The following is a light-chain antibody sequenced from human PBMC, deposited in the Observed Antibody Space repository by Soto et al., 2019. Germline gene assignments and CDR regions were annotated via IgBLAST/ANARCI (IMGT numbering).Light chain of an antibody. J-gene: IGLJ2*01. CDR3: QAWDSRTAV. CDR2: RDT. CDR1: KLGGKY. V-gene: IGLV3-1*01. Sequence: SYELTRPPSVSVSPGQTAIITCSGDKLGGKYTSWFQQKAGQPPVVVIFRDTKRPSGIPERFSGSNSGNTATLTISGTQAMDEADYSCQAWDSRTAVFGGGTKLTVL.